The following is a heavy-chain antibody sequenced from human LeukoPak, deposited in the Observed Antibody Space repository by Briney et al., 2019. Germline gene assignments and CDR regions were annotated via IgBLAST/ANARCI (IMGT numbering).Heavy chain of an antibody. Sequence: SETLSLTCTVSGGSISSYYWSWIRQPPGKGLEWIGYIYYSGSTNYNPSLKSRVTISVDTSKSQFSLKLSSVTAADTAVYYCARGRRRSSSSPLDYWGQGTLVTVSS. J-gene: IGHJ4*02. CDR2: IYYSGST. V-gene: IGHV4-59*01. CDR3: ARGRRRSSSSPLDY. CDR1: GGSISSYY. D-gene: IGHD6-6*01.